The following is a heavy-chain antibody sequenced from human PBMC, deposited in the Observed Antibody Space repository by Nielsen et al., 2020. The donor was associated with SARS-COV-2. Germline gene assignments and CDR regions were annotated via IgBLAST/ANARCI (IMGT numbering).Heavy chain of an antibody. V-gene: IGHV2-26*01. CDR2: IFSNDEK. D-gene: IGHD3-3*01. Sequence: SGPTLVKPTETLTLTCTVSGFSLSNARMGVSWIRQPPGKALEWLAHIFSNDEKSYSTSLKSRLTISKDTSKSQVVLTMTNMDPVDTATYYCARIRSYDFWSGYYGYFDYWGQGTLVTVSS. J-gene: IGHJ4*02. CDR1: GFSLSNARMG. CDR3: ARIRSYDFWSGYYGYFDY.